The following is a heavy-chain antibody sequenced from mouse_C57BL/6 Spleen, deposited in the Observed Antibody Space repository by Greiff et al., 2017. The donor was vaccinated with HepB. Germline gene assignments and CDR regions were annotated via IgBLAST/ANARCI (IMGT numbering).Heavy chain of an antibody. Sequence: EVKLQESGPGLAKPSQTLSLTCSVTGYSITSDYWNWIRKFPGNKLEYMGYISYSGSTYYNPSLKSRISITRDTSKNQYYLQLNSVTTEDTATYYCARSLYDYGSYWYLDVWGTETTVTVSS. CDR3: ARSLYDYGSYWYLDV. CDR2: ISYSGST. V-gene: IGHV3-8*01. CDR1: GYSITSDY. D-gene: IGHD2-4*01. J-gene: IGHJ1*03.